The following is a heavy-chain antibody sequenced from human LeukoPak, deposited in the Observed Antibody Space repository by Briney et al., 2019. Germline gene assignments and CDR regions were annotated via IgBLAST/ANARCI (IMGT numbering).Heavy chain of an antibody. J-gene: IGHJ6*02. V-gene: IGHV3-30*18. CDR3: AKVRQKRITMVRGASDYYGMDV. CDR1: GFTFSSYG. Sequence: GGSLRLSCAASGFTFSSYGMHWVRQAPGKGLEWVAVISYDGSNKYYADSVKGRFTISRDNSKNTLYLQMNSLRAEDTAVYYCAKVRQKRITMVRGASDYYGMDVWGQGTTVTVSS. CDR2: ISYDGSNK. D-gene: IGHD3-10*01.